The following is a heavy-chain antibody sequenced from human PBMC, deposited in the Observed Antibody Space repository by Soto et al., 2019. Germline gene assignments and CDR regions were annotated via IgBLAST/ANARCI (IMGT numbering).Heavy chain of an antibody. Sequence: GGSLRLSCAPSAFTFSSYCMRWVRQAPGKGREWVAVIWSDGSNKYYADSVKGRFTISRDNSKNTLYLQMNSLRAEDTAVYYCARDGVAGAIPDLSAFDIWGQGTMVTVSS. J-gene: IGHJ3*02. CDR1: AFTFSSYC. CDR2: IWSDGSNK. V-gene: IGHV3-33*01. CDR3: ARDGVAGAIPDLSAFDI. D-gene: IGHD2-2*02.